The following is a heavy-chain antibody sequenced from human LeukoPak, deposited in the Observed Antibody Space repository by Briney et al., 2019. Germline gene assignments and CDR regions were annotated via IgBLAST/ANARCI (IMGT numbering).Heavy chain of an antibody. V-gene: IGHV4-31*03. Sequence: SETLSLTCTVSGGSISSGGYYWSWIRQHPGKGLEWIGYIYYSGSTYYNPSLKSRVTISADTSKNQFSLKLSSVTAADTAVYYCARSAMGGYSKLDAFDIWGQGTMVTVSS. D-gene: IGHD5-12*01. CDR1: GGSISSGGYY. CDR3: ARSAMGGYSKLDAFDI. CDR2: IYYSGST. J-gene: IGHJ3*02.